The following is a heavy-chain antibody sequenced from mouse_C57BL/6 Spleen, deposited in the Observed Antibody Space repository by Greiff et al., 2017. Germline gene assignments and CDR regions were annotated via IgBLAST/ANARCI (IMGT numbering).Heavy chain of an antibody. J-gene: IGHJ1*03. CDR1: GYTFTSYW. V-gene: IGHV1-53*01. CDR3: AREGNYYGSRTRYFDV. CDR2: INPSNGGT. Sequence: QVQLQQPGTELVKPGASVKLSCKASGYTFTSYWMHWVKQRPGQGLEWIGNINPSNGGTNYNEKFKSKATLTVDKSSSTAYMQLSSLTSEDSAVYYCAREGNYYGSRTRYFDVWGTGTTVTVSS. D-gene: IGHD1-1*01.